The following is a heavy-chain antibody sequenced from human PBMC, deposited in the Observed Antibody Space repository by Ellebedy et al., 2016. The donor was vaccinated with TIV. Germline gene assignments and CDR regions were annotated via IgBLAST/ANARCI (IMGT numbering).Heavy chain of an antibody. D-gene: IGHD3-22*01. CDR3: VRDGAYGDYSPGYYGMDV. CDR1: GFTFNSYW. J-gene: IGHJ6*02. CDR2: INQDGSRI. V-gene: IGHV3-7*03. Sequence: GGSLRLSCAASGFTFNSYWMSWVRQAPGKGLEWVANINQDGSRIYYVDSGKGRFTISRDNAKNSVYLRMNTLRVEDTAVYHCVRDGAYGDYSPGYYGMDVWGQGTTVTVSS.